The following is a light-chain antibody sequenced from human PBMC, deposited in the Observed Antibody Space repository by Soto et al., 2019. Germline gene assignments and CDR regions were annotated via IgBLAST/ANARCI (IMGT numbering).Light chain of an antibody. CDR3: QVWDSSSDWV. CDR2: DNV. Sequence: SYELTQPPSVSVAPGQTARITCDGNDIGTKSVDWFQQKPGQAPVLVVYDNVDRPSGIPERFSGSNSGKTATLTINRVEAGDEADYYCQVWDSSSDWVFGGGTQLTVL. J-gene: IGLJ3*02. V-gene: IGLV3-21*02. CDR1: DIGTKS.